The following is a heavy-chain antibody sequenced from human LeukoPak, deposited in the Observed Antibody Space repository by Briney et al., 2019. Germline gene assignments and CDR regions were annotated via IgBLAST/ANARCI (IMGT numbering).Heavy chain of an antibody. D-gene: IGHD2/OR15-2a*01. CDR2: INAGNGNT. CDR3: VLLDQNIPIDP. J-gene: IGHJ5*02. CDR1: GYTFASYA. Sequence: ASVKVSCKASGYTFASYAMHWVRQAPGQRLEWMGWINAGNGNTKYSQKFQGRVTITRDTSASTAYMELSSLRSEDTAVYYCVLLDQNIPIDPWGQGTLVTVSS. V-gene: IGHV1-3*01.